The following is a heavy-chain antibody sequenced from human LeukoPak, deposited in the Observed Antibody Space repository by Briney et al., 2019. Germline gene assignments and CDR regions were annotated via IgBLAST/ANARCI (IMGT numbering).Heavy chain of an antibody. V-gene: IGHV1-2*06. CDR1: GYTFTGYY. J-gene: IGHJ6*02. D-gene: IGHD3-3*01. CDR3: ARDSGITIFGVVIKKYYGMDV. Sequence: ASVKVSCKASGYTFTGYYMHWVRQAPGQGLEWMGRINPNSGGTNYAQKFQGRVTMTRDTSISTAYMELSRLRSDDTAVYCCARDSGITIFGVVIKKYYGMDVWGQGTTVTVSS. CDR2: INPNSGGT.